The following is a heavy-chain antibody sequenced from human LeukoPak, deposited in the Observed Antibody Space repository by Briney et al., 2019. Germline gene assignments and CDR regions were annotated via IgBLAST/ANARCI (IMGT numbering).Heavy chain of an antibody. CDR1: GFTFTSSA. CDR3: AAANPYSNYGILYYYYYGMDV. D-gene: IGHD4-11*01. CDR2: IVVGSGNR. J-gene: IGHJ6*02. Sequence: SVKVSCKASGFTFTSSAVQWVRQARGQRLEWIGWIVVGSGNRNYAQKFQERVTITRDMSTSTAYMELSSLRSEDTAVYYCAAANPYSNYGILYYYYYGMDVWGQGTTVTASS. V-gene: IGHV1-58*01.